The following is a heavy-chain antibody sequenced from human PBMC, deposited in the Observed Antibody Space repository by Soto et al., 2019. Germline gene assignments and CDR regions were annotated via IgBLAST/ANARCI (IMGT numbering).Heavy chain of an antibody. CDR3: ARDASITIFGVVSKEPSAMDV. CDR2: IIPIFGTA. Sequence: SSVKVSCKASGGTFSSYAISWVRQAPGQGLEWMGGIIPIFGTANYAQKFQGRVTITADESTSTAYMELSSLRSEDTAVYYCARDASITIFGVVSKEPSAMDVCGQGTTVTVSS. V-gene: IGHV1-69*13. CDR1: GGTFSSYA. D-gene: IGHD3-3*01. J-gene: IGHJ6*02.